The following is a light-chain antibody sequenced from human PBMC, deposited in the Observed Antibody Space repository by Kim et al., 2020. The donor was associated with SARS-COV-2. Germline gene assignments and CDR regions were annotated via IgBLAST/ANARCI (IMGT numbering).Light chain of an antibody. CDR3: HQYRNGWT. Sequence: EIVMTQSPATLSVSPGERATLSCRASQSVRSKLAWSQQKPGQAPRLLIYDASTRATVIPARFSGSGSGTEFTLTISSLQSEDFAVYYCHQYRNGWTFGQGTKVEIK. CDR1: QSVRSK. V-gene: IGKV3D-15*01. CDR2: DAS. J-gene: IGKJ1*01.